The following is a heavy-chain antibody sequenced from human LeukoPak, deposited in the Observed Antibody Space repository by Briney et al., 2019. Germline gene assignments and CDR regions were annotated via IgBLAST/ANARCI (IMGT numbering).Heavy chain of an antibody. CDR3: SRESGPYSPFGH. CDR2: ISLSGYT. Sequence: PSGTLSLTCGVSGGSITTTNYWSWVRPSPGRGLEWIGEISLSGYTAFNPSLRGRVTMSLDNSKNLLSLTLTSVTAADTAIYDCSRESGPYSPFGHWGQGSLVSVTT. V-gene: IGHV4-4*02. D-gene: IGHD1-26*01. J-gene: IGHJ4*02. CDR1: GGSITTTNY.